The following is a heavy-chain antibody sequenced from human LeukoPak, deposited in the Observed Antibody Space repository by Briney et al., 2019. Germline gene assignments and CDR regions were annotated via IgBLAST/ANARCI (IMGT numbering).Heavy chain of an antibody. D-gene: IGHD3-10*01. CDR3: ASHVTYYGSGSYWGYFDY. CDR2: IYHSGST. Sequence: SQTLPLTCAVSGGSISSGGYSWSWIRQPPGKGLEWIGYIYHSGSTYYNPSLKSRVTISVDRSKNQFSLKLSSVTAADTAVYYCASHVTYYGSGSYWGYFDYWGQGTLVTVSS. J-gene: IGHJ4*02. CDR1: GGSISSGGYS. V-gene: IGHV4-30-2*01.